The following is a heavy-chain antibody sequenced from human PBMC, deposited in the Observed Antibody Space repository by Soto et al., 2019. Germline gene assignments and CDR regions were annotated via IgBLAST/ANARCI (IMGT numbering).Heavy chain of an antibody. CDR3: AKAYDYIWGSYRQKYFDY. CDR1: GFTFSSYA. V-gene: IGHV3-23*01. D-gene: IGHD3-16*02. J-gene: IGHJ4*02. Sequence: GGSLRLSCAASGFTFSSYAMSWVRQAPGKGLEWVSAISGSGGSTYYADSVKGRFTISRDNSKNTLYLQMNSLRAEDTAVYYCAKAYDYIWGSYRQKYFDYWGQGTLVTVSS. CDR2: ISGSGGST.